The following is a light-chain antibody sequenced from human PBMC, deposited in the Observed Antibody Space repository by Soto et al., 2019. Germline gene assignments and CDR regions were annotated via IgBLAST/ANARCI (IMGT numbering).Light chain of an antibody. J-gene: IGLJ2*01. CDR1: SSNIGAGYD. CDR2: GNS. Sequence: QSVLTQPPSVSGAPGQRVTISSTGSSSNIGAGYDVHWYQQLPGTAPKLLIYGNSNRPSGVPDRFSGSKSGTSASLAITGLQAEDEADYYCQSYDSSLSAPVFGGGTKLTVL. CDR3: QSYDSSLSAPV. V-gene: IGLV1-40*01.